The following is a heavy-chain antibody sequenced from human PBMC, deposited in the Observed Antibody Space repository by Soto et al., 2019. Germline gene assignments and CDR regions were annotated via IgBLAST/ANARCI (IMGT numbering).Heavy chain of an antibody. Sequence: GGSLRLSCAASGFTFRIYSMHWVRQSPGKGLEWVAVMWYDGTNKYYGESVKGRFTISRDNSENTLYLQMNSLRDEDTAVYYCARDATFGTKGGSFDIWGHGTLVTVSS. J-gene: IGHJ3*02. CDR2: MWYDGTNK. CDR1: GFTFRIYS. CDR3: ARDATFGTKGGSFDI. V-gene: IGHV3-33*01. D-gene: IGHD3-16*01.